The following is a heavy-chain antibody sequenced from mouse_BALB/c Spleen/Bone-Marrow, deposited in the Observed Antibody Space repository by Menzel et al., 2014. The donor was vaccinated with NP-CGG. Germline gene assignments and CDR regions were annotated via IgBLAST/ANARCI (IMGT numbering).Heavy chain of an antibody. D-gene: IGHD2-1*01. J-gene: IGHJ4*01. CDR2: INPNNGGT. CDR3: ARDGNYAMDY. Sequence: VQLKQSGPELVKPGASVKISCKTSGYTFTEDTMHWVKQSHGKSLEWIGVINPNNGGTTYKQKFKDKAALTVDKSSSTAYVELRSLTSEDSAVYYCARDGNYAMDYWGQGTSVTVSS. CDR1: GYTFTEDT. V-gene: IGHV1-22*01.